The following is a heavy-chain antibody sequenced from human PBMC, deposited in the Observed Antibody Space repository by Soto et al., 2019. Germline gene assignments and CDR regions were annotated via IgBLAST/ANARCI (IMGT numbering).Heavy chain of an antibody. Sequence: SETLSLTCTVSGGSIGSSSYYWGWIRQPPGKGLEWIGSIYYSGSTYYNPSLKSRVTISVDTSKNQFSLKLSSVTAADTAVYYCACIFSGGYGYGFYYYGMDVWGQGTTVT. V-gene: IGHV4-39*01. J-gene: IGHJ6*02. CDR3: ACIFSGGYGYGFYYYGMDV. CDR1: GGSIGSSSYY. CDR2: IYYSGST. D-gene: IGHD5-18*01.